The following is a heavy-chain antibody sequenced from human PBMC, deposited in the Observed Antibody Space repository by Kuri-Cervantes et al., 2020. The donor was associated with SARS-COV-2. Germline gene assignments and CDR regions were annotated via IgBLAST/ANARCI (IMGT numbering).Heavy chain of an antibody. CDR2: IYPGDSDT. Sequence: GGSLRLSCKGSGYSFTSYWIGWVRQMPGEGLEWMGIIYPGDSDTRYSQSFQGQVTISADKSISTAYLQWSSLKASDTAMYYCARQSRGATATVTTDYYYYGMDVWGQGTTVTVSS. CDR3: ARQSRGATATVTTDYYYYGMDV. V-gene: IGHV5-51*01. J-gene: IGHJ6*02. D-gene: IGHD4-17*01. CDR1: GYSFTSYW.